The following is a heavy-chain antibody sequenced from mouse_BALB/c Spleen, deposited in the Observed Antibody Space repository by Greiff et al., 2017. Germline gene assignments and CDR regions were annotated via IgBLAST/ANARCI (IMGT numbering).Heavy chain of an antibody. V-gene: IGHV5-17*02. CDR2: ISSGSSTI. J-gene: IGHJ3*01. CDR1: GFTFSSFG. CDR3: ASAPGFAY. Sequence: EVMLVESGGGLVQPGGSRKLSCAASGFTFSSFGMHWVRQAPEKGLEWVAYISSGSSTIYYADTVKGRFTISRDTPKNTLFLQMTSLRSEDTAMYYCASAPGFAYWGQGTLVTVSA.